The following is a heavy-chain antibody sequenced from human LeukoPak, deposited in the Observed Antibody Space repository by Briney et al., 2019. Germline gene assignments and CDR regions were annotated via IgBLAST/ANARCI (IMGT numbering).Heavy chain of an antibody. V-gene: IGHV5-51*01. Sequence: GESLKISCQGSGYNFANYWIGWVRQMPRKGLEWMGIMNPKDSDTLYSPSFQGQVTFSADKSISTAYLQWSSLKASDNGMYYCARRTFGSGKDYFEYWGQGTLVTVSS. CDR1: GYNFANYW. CDR3: ARRTFGSGKDYFEY. J-gene: IGHJ4*02. CDR2: MNPKDSDT. D-gene: IGHD3-10*01.